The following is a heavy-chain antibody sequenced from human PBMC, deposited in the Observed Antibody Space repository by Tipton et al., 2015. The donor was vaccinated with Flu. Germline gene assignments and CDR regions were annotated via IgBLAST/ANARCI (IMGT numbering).Heavy chain of an antibody. CDR1: GFTFSSYW. D-gene: IGHD6-19*01. J-gene: IGHJ4*02. V-gene: IGHV3-7*01. CDR2: IKQDGSEN. Sequence: SLRLSCAASGFTFSSYWMSWVRQAPGKGLEWVANIKQDGSENYYVDSVKGRFTISRDNAKNSLYLQMNSLRGEDTAVYYCARASRGLAVAGSDYWGQGTLVTASS. CDR3: ARASRGLAVAGSDY.